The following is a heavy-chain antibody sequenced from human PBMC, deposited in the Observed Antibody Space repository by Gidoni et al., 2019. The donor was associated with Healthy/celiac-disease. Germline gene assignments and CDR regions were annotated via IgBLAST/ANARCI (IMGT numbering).Heavy chain of an antibody. J-gene: IGHJ4*02. V-gene: IGHV4-61*02. CDR2: IYTSGST. D-gene: IGHD6-19*01. CDR3: ARVAVYSSGWYYFDY. Sequence: GLEWIGRIYTSGSTNYNPSLKSRVTISVDTSKNQFSLKLSSVTAADTAVYYCARVAVYSSGWYYFDYWGQGTLVTVSS.